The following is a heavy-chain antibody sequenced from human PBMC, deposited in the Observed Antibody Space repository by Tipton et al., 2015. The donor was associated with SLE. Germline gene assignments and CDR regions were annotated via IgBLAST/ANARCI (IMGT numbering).Heavy chain of an antibody. CDR2: IYTSGGT. CDR1: GGSICSYY. J-gene: IGHJ4*02. D-gene: IGHD3-22*01. V-gene: IGHV4-4*08. CDR3: ASSYDSSGYYDGGGY. Sequence: TLSLTCTVSGGSICSYYWSWIRQPPGKGLEWIGYIYTSGGTNYNPSLKSRVTISVDTSKNQFSLKLSSVTAADTAVYYCASSYDSSGYYDGGGYWGQGTLVTVSS.